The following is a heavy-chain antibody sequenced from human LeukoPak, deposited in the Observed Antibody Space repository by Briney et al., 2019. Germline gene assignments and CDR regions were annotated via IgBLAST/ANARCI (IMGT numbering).Heavy chain of an antibody. D-gene: IGHD5-12*01. V-gene: IGHV3-20*04. Sequence: GGSLRLSCAASGFTFDDYGMSWVRQAPGKGLEWVSGINWNGGSTGYADSVKGRFTISRDNAKNSLYLQMNSLRAEDTALYYCARAPGGYDFYRAAEFDYWGQGTLLTVSS. CDR2: INWNGGST. CDR1: GFTFDDYG. J-gene: IGHJ4*02. CDR3: ARAPGGYDFYRAAEFDY.